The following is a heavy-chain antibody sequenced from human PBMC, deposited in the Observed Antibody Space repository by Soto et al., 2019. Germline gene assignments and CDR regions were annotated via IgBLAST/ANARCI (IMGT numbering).Heavy chain of an antibody. J-gene: IGHJ6*03. CDR1: GYSFTNYG. V-gene: IGHV1-18*01. D-gene: IGHD6-19*01. CDR3: TRDRGVAPPVAGNTHYYYNMDV. Sequence: QDQLVQSGVEVKKPGASVKVSCKASGYSFTNYGITWVRQAPGQGVEWMGWISAYNGNTNYAQKFQGRVTMTTDASTSTAYLELRSLRSDDTALYYCTRDRGVAPPVAGNTHYYYNMDVWGKGTTVTVSS. CDR2: ISAYNGNT.